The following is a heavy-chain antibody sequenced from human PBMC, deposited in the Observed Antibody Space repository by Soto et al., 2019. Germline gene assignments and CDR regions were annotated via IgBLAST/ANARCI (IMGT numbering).Heavy chain of an antibody. CDR1: GFTFSSYA. Sequence: QVQLVESGGGVVQPGRSLRLSCAASGFTFSSYAMHWVRQAPGKGLEWVAVISYDGSNKYYADSVKGRFTISRDNSKNTXXLQMNSLRAEDTAVYYCAKTTIAAAAPTRYYGMDVWGQGTTVTVSS. D-gene: IGHD6-13*01. CDR3: AKTTIAAAAPTRYYGMDV. CDR2: ISYDGSNK. J-gene: IGHJ6*02. V-gene: IGHV3-30-3*02.